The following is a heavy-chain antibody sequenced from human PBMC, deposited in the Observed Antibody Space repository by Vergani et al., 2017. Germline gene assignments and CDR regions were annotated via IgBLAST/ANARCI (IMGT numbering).Heavy chain of an antibody. J-gene: IGHJ4*02. CDR2: INHSGST. CDR3: ARVWGFKYSYGLDY. V-gene: IGHV4-34*01. CDR1: GGSFSGYY. Sequence: QVQLQQWGAGLLKPSETLSLTCAVYGGSFSGYYWSWTRQPPGKGLEWIGEINHSGSTNYNPSLKSRVTISVDTSKNQFSLKLSSVTAADTAVYYCARVWGFKYSYGLDYWGQGTLVTVSS. D-gene: IGHD5-18*01.